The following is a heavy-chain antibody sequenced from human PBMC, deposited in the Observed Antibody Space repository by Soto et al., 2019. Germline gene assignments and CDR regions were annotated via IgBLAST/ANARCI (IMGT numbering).Heavy chain of an antibody. Sequence: QVQLQESGPGLVKPSQTLSLTCTVSGGSISSGGYYWSWIRQHPGKGLEWIGYIYYSGSTYYNPSLKRRFTXSXYTSKNQFSLKLSSVTAADTAVYYCARVGGINWFDPWGQGTLVTVSS. V-gene: IGHV4-31*03. CDR1: GGSISSGGYY. D-gene: IGHD3-16*01. CDR2: IYYSGST. J-gene: IGHJ5*02. CDR3: ARVGGINWFDP.